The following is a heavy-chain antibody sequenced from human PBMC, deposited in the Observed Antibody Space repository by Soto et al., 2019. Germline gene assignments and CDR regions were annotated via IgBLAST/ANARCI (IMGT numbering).Heavy chain of an antibody. Sequence: GGSLRLSCAASGFTFSNAWMNWVRQAPGKGLEWVGRIKSKTDGGTTDYAAPVKGRFTISRDDSKNTLYLQMNSLKTEDTAVYYCTTGLVPAARDHYYYYYGMDVWGQGTTVTVSS. CDR3: TTGLVPAARDHYYYYYGMDV. V-gene: IGHV3-15*07. CDR1: GFTFSNAW. CDR2: IKSKTDGGTT. J-gene: IGHJ6*02. D-gene: IGHD2-2*01.